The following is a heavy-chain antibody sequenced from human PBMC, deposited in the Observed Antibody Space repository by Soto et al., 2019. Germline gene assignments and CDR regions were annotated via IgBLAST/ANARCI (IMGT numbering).Heavy chain of an antibody. D-gene: IGHD3-10*01. CDR2: ISGSAGTT. V-gene: IGHV3-48*03. CDR3: ARVRYGSENYYKLDY. Sequence: GGSLRLSCAAPGFTFSNYEMNWVLQAPVQGLEWGSSISGSAGTTYYADTVKGRFTISRDNAKNSLYLQMNSLRAEDTAVYYCARVRYGSENYYKLDYWGQGSLVTVSS. CDR1: GFTFSNYE. J-gene: IGHJ4*02.